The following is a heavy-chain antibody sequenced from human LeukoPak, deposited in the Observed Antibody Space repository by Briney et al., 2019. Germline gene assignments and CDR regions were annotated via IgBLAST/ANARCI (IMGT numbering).Heavy chain of an antibody. CDR2: IYTSGST. J-gene: IGHJ5*02. V-gene: IGHV4-4*07. D-gene: IGHD3-10*01. CDR1: GGSISSYY. CDR3: ARDLEFTMVRGVADWFDP. Sequence: PSETLSLTCTVSGGSISSYYWSWIRQPAGKGLEWIGRIYTSGSTNHNPSLKSRVTTSVDTSKNQFSLKLSSVTAADTAVYYCARDLEFTMVRGVADWFDPWGQGTLVTVSS.